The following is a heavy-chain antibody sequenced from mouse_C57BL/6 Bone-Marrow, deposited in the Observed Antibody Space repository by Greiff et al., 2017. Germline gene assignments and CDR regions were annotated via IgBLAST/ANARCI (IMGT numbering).Heavy chain of an antibody. Sequence: QVQLKESGAELVKPGASVKLSCKASGYTFTEYTIHWVKQRPGQGLEWIGWFYPGSGSIKYNEKFKDKATLTADKSSSTVYMELSSLTSDDSAVYCCARHEGIYYGINFDYWGQGTTLTVSS. CDR1: GYTFTEYT. V-gene: IGHV1-62-2*01. D-gene: IGHD2-1*01. CDR2: FYPGSGSI. CDR3: ARHEGIYYGINFDY. J-gene: IGHJ2*01.